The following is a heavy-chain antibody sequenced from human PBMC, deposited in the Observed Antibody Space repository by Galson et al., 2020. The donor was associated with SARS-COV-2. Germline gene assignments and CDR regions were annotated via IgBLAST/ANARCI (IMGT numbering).Heavy chain of an antibody. V-gene: IGHV3-48*04. CDR1: GFTFSTSS. CDR3: AREGRSTVEGY. D-gene: IGHD4-17*01. Sequence: GESLKISCAASGFTFSTSSMNWVRQAPGKGLEWVSYISGTSGNIYYADSVEGRFTISRDNAKNSLYLQMNSLRAEDTAVYYCAREGRSTVEGYWGQGTLVTVSS. CDR2: ISGTSGNI. J-gene: IGHJ4*02.